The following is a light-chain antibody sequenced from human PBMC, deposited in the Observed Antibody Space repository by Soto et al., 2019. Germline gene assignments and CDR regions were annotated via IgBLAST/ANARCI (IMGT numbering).Light chain of an antibody. CDR2: GAS. CDR1: QSVSNNY. CDR3: QQYGSSGT. Sequence: EIVLTQSPGTLSLSPGERAALSFGASQSVSNNYLAWYQQKPGQAPRLLIYGASTRATGIPDRFSGSGSGTAFTLTISRLEPEDFAVYYCQQYGSSGTFGQGTKVDIK. V-gene: IGKV3-20*01. J-gene: IGKJ1*01.